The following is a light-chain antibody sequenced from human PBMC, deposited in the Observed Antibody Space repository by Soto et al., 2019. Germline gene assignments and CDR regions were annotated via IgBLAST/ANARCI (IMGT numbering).Light chain of an antibody. Sequence: DIQMTQSPSILSASVGDRVTITCRASQNINGWLAWYQQKPGKAPKLLIYDASSLGSGVPSRFSGSGFGTDFTLTISSLQPDDFATYYCQQYNHYCAFGQGTTVEIK. CDR1: QNINGW. CDR2: DAS. J-gene: IGKJ1*01. V-gene: IGKV1-5*01. CDR3: QQYNHYCA.